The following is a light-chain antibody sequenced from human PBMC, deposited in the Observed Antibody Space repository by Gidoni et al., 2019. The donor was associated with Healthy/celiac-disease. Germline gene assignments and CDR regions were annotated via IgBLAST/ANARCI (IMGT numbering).Light chain of an antibody. CDR2: WAS. CDR1: QSVLYSSNNKNY. V-gene: IGKV4-1*01. J-gene: IGKJ2*01. Sequence: DTVMTRSPDSLAVSLGERATINCKSSQSVLYSSNNKNYLAWYQQKPGQPPKLLIYWASTRESGVPDRFSGSGSGTDFTLTISSLQAEDVAVYYCQQYYSTPVTFAQGTKLEIK. CDR3: QQYYSTPVT.